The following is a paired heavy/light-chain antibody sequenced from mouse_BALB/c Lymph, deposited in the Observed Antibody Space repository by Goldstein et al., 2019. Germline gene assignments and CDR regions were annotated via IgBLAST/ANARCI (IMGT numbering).Heavy chain of an antibody. CDR1: GYTFTDYA. Sequence: QVQLQQSGPEVVRPGVSVKISCKGSGYTFTDYAMHWVKQSHAKSLEWIGVISTYNGNTNYNQKFKGKATMTVDKSSSTAYMELARLTSEDSAIYYCARSSNYGSSYDAMDYWGQGTSVTVSS. J-gene: IGHJ4*01. V-gene: IGHV1S137*01. CDR3: ARSSNYGSSYDAMDY. D-gene: IGHD1-1*01. CDR2: ISTYNGNT.
Light chain of an antibody. J-gene: IGKJ5*01. Sequence: DIVMTQSQKFMSTSVGDRVSVTCKASQNVGTNVAWYQQKPGQSPKALIYSASYRYSGVPDRFTGSGSGTDFTLTISNVQSEDLAEYFCQQYNSYPLTFGAGTKLELK. V-gene: IGKV6-15*01. CDR1: QNVGTN. CDR3: QQYNSYPLT. CDR2: SAS.